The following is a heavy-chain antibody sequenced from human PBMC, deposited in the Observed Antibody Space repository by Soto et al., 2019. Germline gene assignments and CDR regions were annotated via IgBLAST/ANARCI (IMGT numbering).Heavy chain of an antibody. CDR3: VRGPLWNYTNYYYYPMAA. J-gene: IGHJ6*03. CDR1: GFTFASYG. V-gene: IGHV3-64*01. D-gene: IGHD1-7*01. CDR2: ISNNAGSP. Sequence: EVQLVESGGGLVQPGGSLRLSCAASGFTFASYGMHWVRQAPQKGLEHVSAISNNAGSPYYVNSVKGRFTISRDNSKNTLYLQMGSLRSSLTAVYFCVRGPLWNYTNYYYYPMAAWGTGTTVTVSS.